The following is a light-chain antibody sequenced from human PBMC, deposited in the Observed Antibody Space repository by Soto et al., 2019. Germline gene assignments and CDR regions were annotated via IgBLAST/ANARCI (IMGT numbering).Light chain of an antibody. Sequence: QSALAQPASVSWSPGQSITISCTGTSSDVGGYNYVSWYQQHPGKAPKLMIYEVSNRPSGVSNRFSGSKSGNTASLTISGLQAEDEADYYCSSYTSSSTRFYVFGTGTKVTVL. CDR2: EVS. CDR1: SSDVGGYNY. J-gene: IGLJ1*01. V-gene: IGLV2-14*01. CDR3: SSYTSSSTRFYV.